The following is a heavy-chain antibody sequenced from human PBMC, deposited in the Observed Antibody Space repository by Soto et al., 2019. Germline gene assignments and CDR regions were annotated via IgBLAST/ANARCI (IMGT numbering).Heavy chain of an antibody. CDR1: GGTFSSYA. CDR2: SIPIFGTA. V-gene: IGHV1-69*13. D-gene: IGHD2-2*01. Sequence: SVKVSCKASGGTFSSYAISWVRQAPGQGLEWMGGSIPIFGTANYAQKFQGRVTITADESTSTAYMELSSLRSEDTAVYYCARASIFGYCSSTSCSPPRYYYYGMDVWGQGTTVTVSS. CDR3: ARASIFGYCSSTSCSPPRYYYYGMDV. J-gene: IGHJ6*02.